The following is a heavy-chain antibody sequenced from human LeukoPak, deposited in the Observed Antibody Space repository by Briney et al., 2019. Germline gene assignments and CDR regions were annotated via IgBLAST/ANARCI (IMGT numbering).Heavy chain of an antibody. CDR3: ARLTCDSSSCYGKYYFDH. Sequence: GGSLRLSCAASGFTFSASAIDWVRQAPGKGLEWVPSINGDSSHIYYADSVKGRFTIARDNAKNSLHLQMNSLRAEDTAVYYCARLTCDSSSCYGKYYFDHWGQGTLVTVSS. CDR2: INGDSSHI. D-gene: IGHD2-2*01. CDR1: GFTFSASA. J-gene: IGHJ4*02. V-gene: IGHV3-21*01.